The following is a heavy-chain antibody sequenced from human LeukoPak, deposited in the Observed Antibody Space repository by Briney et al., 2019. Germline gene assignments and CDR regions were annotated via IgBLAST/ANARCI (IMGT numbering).Heavy chain of an antibody. CDR1: GASINSHY. Sequence: SETLSLTCSVSGASINSHYWTWIRQPAGKGLEWIGRIYISGSTNYSPSLKSRVTMSVDTSKNQFSLNLISVTAADTAVYYCARLGRTMVRGNPFDYWGQGTLVTVSS. CDR3: ARLGRTMVRGNPFDY. D-gene: IGHD3-10*01. J-gene: IGHJ4*02. V-gene: IGHV4-4*07. CDR2: IYISGST.